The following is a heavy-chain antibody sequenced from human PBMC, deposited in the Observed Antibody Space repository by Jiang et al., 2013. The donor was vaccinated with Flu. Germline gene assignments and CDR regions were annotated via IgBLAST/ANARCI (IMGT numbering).Heavy chain of an antibody. CDR2: ISSSSSTI. CDR3: AREFRGVLHSIDY. V-gene: IGHV3-48*01. J-gene: IGHJ4*02. Sequence: VQLLESGGGLVQPGGSLRLSCAASGFTFSSYSMNWVRQAPGKGLEWVSYISSSSSTIYYADSVKGRFTISRDNAKNSLYLQMNSLRAEDTAVYYCAREFRGVLHSIDYWGQGTLVTVSS. D-gene: IGHD4/OR15-4a*01. CDR1: GFTFSSYS.